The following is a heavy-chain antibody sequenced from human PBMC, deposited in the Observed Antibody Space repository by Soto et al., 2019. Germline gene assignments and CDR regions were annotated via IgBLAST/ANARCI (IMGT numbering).Heavy chain of an antibody. CDR3: ARDFDRYGGNPYYFEY. CDR1: GFTFSSYG. V-gene: IGHV3-33*01. D-gene: IGHD2-15*01. J-gene: IGHJ4*02. CDR2: IWYDGSNK. Sequence: GGSLRLSCAASGFTFSSYGMHWVRQAPGKGLEWVAVIWYDGSNKYYADSVKGRFTISRDNSKNTLYLQMNSLRAEDTAVYYCARDFDRYGGNPYYFEYWGQGTLVTVSS.